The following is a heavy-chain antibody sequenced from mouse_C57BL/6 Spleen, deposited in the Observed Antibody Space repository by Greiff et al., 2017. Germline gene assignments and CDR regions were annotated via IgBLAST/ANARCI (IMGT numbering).Heavy chain of an antibody. Sequence: EVQLVESGGGLVQPGGSLKLSCAASGFTFSDYGMAWVRQAPRKGPEWVAFISNLAYSIYYADTVTGRFTIARENAKNTLYLEMGSLRSEDTAMYYCARRGSNYDFDYWGQGTPLTVSS. V-gene: IGHV5-15*01. J-gene: IGHJ2*01. CDR1: GFTFSDYG. D-gene: IGHD2-5*01. CDR3: ARRGSNYDFDY. CDR2: ISNLAYSI.